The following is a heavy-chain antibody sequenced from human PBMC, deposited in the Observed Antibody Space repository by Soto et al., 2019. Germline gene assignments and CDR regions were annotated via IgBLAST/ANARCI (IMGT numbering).Heavy chain of an antibody. CDR2: ISGSGGST. CDR1: GFTFSSYA. CDR3: AKGVREPDAFDI. J-gene: IGHJ3*02. Sequence: EVQLLESGGGLVQPGGSLRLSCAASGFTFSSYAMSWVRQAPGKGLEWVSAISGSGGSTYYVDSVKGRFTISRDNSKNTLYLQMNSLRAEDTAVYYCAKGVREPDAFDIWGQGTMVTVSS. V-gene: IGHV3-23*01.